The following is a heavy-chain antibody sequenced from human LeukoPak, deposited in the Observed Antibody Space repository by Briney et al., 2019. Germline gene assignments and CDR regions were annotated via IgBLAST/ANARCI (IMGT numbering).Heavy chain of an antibody. CDR3: ARDRGIAAHYGMDV. D-gene: IGHD6-6*01. Sequence: PGGSLRLSRAASGFTVSNTYMSWVRQAPGKGLEWVSVISSGGGTYFADSVKGRFTISRDNSKNTVFLQMNNLRADDTAMYYCARDRGIAAHYGMDVWGQGTTVTVSS. V-gene: IGHV3-53*01. J-gene: IGHJ6*02. CDR2: ISSGGGT. CDR1: GFTVSNTY.